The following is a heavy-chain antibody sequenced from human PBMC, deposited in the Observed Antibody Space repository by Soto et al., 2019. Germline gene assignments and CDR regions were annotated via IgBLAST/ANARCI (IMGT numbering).Heavy chain of an antibody. CDR1: GFTLSTYA. CDR3: AVMTYYDLWSSKGHFDY. V-gene: IGHV3-23*01. Sequence: EVQLLESGGGLVQPGGSLRLSCAASGFTLSTYAMSWVRQAPGKGLEWVSSISGTGDSPYYADSVKGRFSISRDNSKNTRYVQMNSLRAEDTAVYYCAVMTYYDLWSSKGHFDYWGQGTLVSVSP. D-gene: IGHD3-3*01. CDR2: ISGTGDSP. J-gene: IGHJ4*02.